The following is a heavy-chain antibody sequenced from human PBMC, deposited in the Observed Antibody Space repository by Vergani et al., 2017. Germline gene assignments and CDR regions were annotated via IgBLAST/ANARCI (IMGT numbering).Heavy chain of an antibody. Sequence: QVQLEESGGGLVKPGGSLRLSCAASGFTFSDYYMSWIRQAPGKGLEWISYISSSGSARYYGDSVKGRFTISRDNAKNSVYLQMNSLRGEDTAVYYCARTPELGDWYFDLWGRGTLVTVSS. CDR2: ISSSGSAR. J-gene: IGHJ2*01. CDR1: GFTFSDYY. V-gene: IGHV3-11*04. CDR3: ARTPELGDWYFDL. D-gene: IGHD7-27*01.